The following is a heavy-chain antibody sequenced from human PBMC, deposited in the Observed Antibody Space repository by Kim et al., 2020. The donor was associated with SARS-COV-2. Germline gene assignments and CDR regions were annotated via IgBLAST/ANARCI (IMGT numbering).Heavy chain of an antibody. CDR1: GFTFDDYA. D-gene: IGHD5-18*01. CDR3: AKELGYSYGYDY. CDR2: ISWNSGSI. Sequence: GGSLRLSCAASGFTFDDYAMHWVRQAPGKGLEWVSGISWNSGSIGYADSVKGRFTISSDNAKNSLYLQMNSLRAEDTALYYCAKELGYSYGYDYWGQGTL. J-gene: IGHJ4*02. V-gene: IGHV3-9*01.